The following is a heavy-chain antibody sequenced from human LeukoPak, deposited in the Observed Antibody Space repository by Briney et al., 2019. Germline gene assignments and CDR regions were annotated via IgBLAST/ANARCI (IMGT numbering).Heavy chain of an antibody. J-gene: IGHJ6*04. CDR1: GGTFSSYA. Sequence: ASVKVSCKASGGTFSSYAISWVRQAPGQGLEWMGGIIPIFGTANYAQKFQGRVTITADESTSTAYMELSSLRSEDTAVYYCAGDLAYSSSWYRGSFGMDVWGKGTTVTVSS. CDR3: AGDLAYSSSWYRGSFGMDV. V-gene: IGHV1-69*13. D-gene: IGHD6-13*01. CDR2: IIPIFGTA.